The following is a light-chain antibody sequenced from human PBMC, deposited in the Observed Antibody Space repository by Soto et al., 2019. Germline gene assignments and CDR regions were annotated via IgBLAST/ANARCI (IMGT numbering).Light chain of an antibody. CDR3: QQYKSYST. CDR2: DAS. J-gene: IGKJ1*01. CDR1: QSLNSR. Sequence: EIQLTQYPFTLAACGGDRVTLTCRAAQSLNSRLAWYQHRPGKAPRLLIYDASTLESGVPSRFSGSGSGTEFTLTINNLQPDDLATYICQQYKSYSTFGRGTKVDIK. V-gene: IGKV1-5*01.